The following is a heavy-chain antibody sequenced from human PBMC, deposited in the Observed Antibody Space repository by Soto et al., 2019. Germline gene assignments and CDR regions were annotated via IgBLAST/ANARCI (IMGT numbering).Heavy chain of an antibody. CDR3: ASALSDWYFDL. V-gene: IGHV3-20*04. Sequence: EMPLVEAGGNVVRPGGSLRLSCAASGLTFNDYGMTWVRQFPGTGLEGVANIQWNGGKLDYADSVKGRFTISSDNAKNTIYLQRNSLRAEDTAWYFGASALSDWYFDLWGRGTLVTVSS. CDR2: IQWNGGKL. J-gene: IGHJ2*01. CDR1: GLTFNDYG.